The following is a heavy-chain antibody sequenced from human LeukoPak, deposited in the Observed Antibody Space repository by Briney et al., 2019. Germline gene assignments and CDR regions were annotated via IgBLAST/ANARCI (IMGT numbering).Heavy chain of an antibody. Sequence: SETLSLTCTVSGGSISSYYWSWIRQPPGKQLEWIGYIYYGGSTNYNPSLNSRVTISLDTSKNQFSLKLSSVTAADTAVYYCARGLWTFDYWGQGTLVTVSS. CDR3: ARGLWTFDY. CDR1: GGSISSYY. D-gene: IGHD5-18*01. CDR2: IYYGGST. J-gene: IGHJ4*02. V-gene: IGHV4-59*01.